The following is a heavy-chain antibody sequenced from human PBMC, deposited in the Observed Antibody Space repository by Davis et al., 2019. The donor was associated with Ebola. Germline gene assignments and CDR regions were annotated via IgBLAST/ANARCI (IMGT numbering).Heavy chain of an antibody. CDR2: IKQDGGEK. D-gene: IGHD4-23*01. Sequence: GGSLRLSCAASGFIFSNYWMSWVRQAPGKGPEWVAIIKQDGGEKYYVDSVKGRFTISRDNAKNSLFLQMNSLRAEDTALYYCARGPSTGNSFTYWGQGTLVTVSS. J-gene: IGHJ4*02. CDR3: ARGPSTGNSFTY. CDR1: GFIFSNYW. V-gene: IGHV3-7*03.